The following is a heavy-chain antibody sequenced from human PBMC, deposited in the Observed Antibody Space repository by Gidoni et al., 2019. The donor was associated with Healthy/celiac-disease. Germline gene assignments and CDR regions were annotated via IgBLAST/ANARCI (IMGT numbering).Heavy chain of an antibody. D-gene: IGHD2-15*01. CDR1: GGSISSGSYY. CDR3: ARDRRGGYCSGGSCYSENAFDI. CDR2: IYTSGST. J-gene: IGHJ3*02. Sequence: ESGPGLVKPSQTLSLTCTVSGGSISSGSYYWSWIRQPAGKGLEWIGRIYTSGSTNYNPSLKSRVTISVDTSKNQFSLKLSSVTAADTAVYYCARDRRGGYCSGGSCYSENAFDIWGQGTMVTVSS. V-gene: IGHV4-61*02.